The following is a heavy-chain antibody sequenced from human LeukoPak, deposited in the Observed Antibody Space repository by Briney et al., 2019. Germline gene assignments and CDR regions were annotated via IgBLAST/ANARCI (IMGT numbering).Heavy chain of an antibody. CDR3: ASDPTSVAGTNYFDY. J-gene: IGHJ4*02. CDR1: GGSISSSSYY. CDR2: IYYSGST. V-gene: IGHV4-39*07. D-gene: IGHD6-19*01. Sequence: PSATLSLTCTVSGGSISSSSYYWGWIRQRPGKGLEWIGSIYYSGSTYYNPSLKSRVTISVDTSKNQFSLKLSSVTAADTAVYYCASDPTSVAGTNYFDYWGQGTLVTVSS.